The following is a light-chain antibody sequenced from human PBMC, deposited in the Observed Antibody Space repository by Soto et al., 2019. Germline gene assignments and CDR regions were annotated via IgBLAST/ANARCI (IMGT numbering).Light chain of an antibody. CDR3: QQSFSTPRT. V-gene: IGKV1-39*01. Sequence: DIQMTQSPSPLSASVGDRVTITCRASQTISTYLNWYQHKPGKAPKLLIYGASSLQSGVPSRFSGSGSGTDFTLTISSLQPEDFGTYYCQQSFSTPRTFGQGTKVEIK. CDR1: QTISTY. CDR2: GAS. J-gene: IGKJ1*01.